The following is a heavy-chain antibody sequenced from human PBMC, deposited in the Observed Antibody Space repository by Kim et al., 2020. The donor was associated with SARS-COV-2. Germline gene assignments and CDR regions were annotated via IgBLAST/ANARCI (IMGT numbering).Heavy chain of an antibody. Sequence: IYYADSVKGRFTISRDNAKKSLYLQLNGLRAEDTAVYYCARATVEFYFDPWGQGILVTVSS. V-gene: IGHV3-48*04. CDR3: ARATVEFYFDP. D-gene: IGHD4-4*01. J-gene: IGHJ5*02. CDR2: I.